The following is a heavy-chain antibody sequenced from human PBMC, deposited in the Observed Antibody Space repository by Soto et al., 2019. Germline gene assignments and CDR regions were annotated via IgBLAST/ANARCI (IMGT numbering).Heavy chain of an antibody. CDR3: ANPPFGKTHYYYYYGVDV. V-gene: IGHV3-23*01. Sequence: GGSLRLSCAASGFTFSSYAMSWVRQAPGKGLEWVSAISGSGGSTYYADSVKGRFTISRDNSKNTLYLQMNSLRAEDTAVYYCANPPFGKTHYYYYYGVDVWGQGTTVTAP. D-gene: IGHD3-10*01. CDR2: ISGSGGST. J-gene: IGHJ6*02. CDR1: GFTFSSYA.